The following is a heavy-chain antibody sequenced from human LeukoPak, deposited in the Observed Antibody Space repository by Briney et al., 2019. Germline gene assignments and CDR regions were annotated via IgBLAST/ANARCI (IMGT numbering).Heavy chain of an antibody. V-gene: IGHV4-39*07. D-gene: IGHD4-17*01. CDR2: INHSGST. CDR1: GGSISSGDYY. J-gene: IGHJ4*02. Sequence: SETLSLTCTVSGGSISSGDYYWSWIRQPPGKGLEWIGEINHSGSTNYNPSLKSRVTISVDMSKNQFSLKLSSVTAADTAVYYCARGRDDYGDYVRYFDYWGQGTLVTVSS. CDR3: ARGRDDYGDYVRYFDY.